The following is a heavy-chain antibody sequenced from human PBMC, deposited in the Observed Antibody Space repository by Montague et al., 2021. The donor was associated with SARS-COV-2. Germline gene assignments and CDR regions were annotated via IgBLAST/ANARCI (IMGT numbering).Heavy chain of an antibody. V-gene: IGHV4-39*01. J-gene: IGHJ4*02. Sequence: SETLSLTCTVSGGSISGGSYYWAWLRQPPGKGLEWIGSIFYNGGAYDNPSLESRVSISVDTSKRQFFLTLNSVTAADTAVYYCARRRLREDYFDFWGQGTLLTVSS. CDR1: GGSISGGSYY. CDR3: ARRRLREDYFDF. CDR2: IFYNGGA. D-gene: IGHD4-17*01.